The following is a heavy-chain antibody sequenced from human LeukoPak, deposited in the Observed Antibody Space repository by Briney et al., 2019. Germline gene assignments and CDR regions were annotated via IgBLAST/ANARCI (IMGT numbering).Heavy chain of an antibody. J-gene: IGHJ4*02. V-gene: IGHV1-69*11. Sequence: GASVKVSCKASGGTFTNHAITWVRRAPGQGLEWMGRIIPILESEDYAQKFQGRVTITTDEFKTTAYMELSSLRPDDTAVYFCARDAPGYSYGSDDFDYWGQGTLVTVSS. CDR2: IIPILESE. CDR3: ARDAPGYSYGSDDFDY. CDR1: GGTFTNHA. D-gene: IGHD5-18*01.